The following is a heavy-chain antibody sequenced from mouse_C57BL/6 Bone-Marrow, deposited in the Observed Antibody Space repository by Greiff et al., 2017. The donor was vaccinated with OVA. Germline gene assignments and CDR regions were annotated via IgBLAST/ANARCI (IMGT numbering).Heavy chain of an antibody. CDR1: GYTFTNYW. CDR3: ARLYSTYYFDY. CDR2: IYPGGGYT. J-gene: IGHJ2*01. V-gene: IGHV1-63*01. D-gene: IGHD2-1*01. Sequence: QVQLQQPGAELVRPGTSVKMSCKASGYTFTNYWIGWAKQRPGHGLEWIGDIYPGGGYTNYNEKFKGKATLTADKSSSTAYMQFSSLTSEDSAIYYCARLYSTYYFDYWGQGTTLTVSS.